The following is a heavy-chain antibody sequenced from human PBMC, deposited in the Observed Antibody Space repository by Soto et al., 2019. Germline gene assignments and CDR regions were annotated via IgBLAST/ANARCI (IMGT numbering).Heavy chain of an antibody. D-gene: IGHD6-13*01. CDR1: EFTFSSYA. CDR3: AKEAVAAAGNFDL. V-gene: IGHV3-23*01. Sequence: EVQLLESGGGLVQPGGSLRLSCAASEFTFSSYAMSWVRQAAGKGLEWVSGISGNGGSTHYADSVKGRFTISRDNFKNTLDLQMNSLRAEDTAIYYCAKEAVAAAGNFDLWGRGTLVSVSA. J-gene: IGHJ2*01. CDR2: ISGNGGST.